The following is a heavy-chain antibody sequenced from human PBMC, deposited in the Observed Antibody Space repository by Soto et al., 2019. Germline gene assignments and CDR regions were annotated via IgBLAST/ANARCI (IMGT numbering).Heavy chain of an antibody. V-gene: IGHV1-46*03. J-gene: IGHJ5*02. CDR2: INPSGGST. D-gene: IGHD6-13*01. CDR1: GYTFTSYY. Sequence: GASVKVSCKASGYTFTSYYMHWVRQAPGQGLEWMGIINPSGGSTSYAQKFQGRVTMTRDTSTSTVYMELSSLRSEDTAVYYCARSLEAGAAAGRVWFDPWGQGTLVTVSS. CDR3: ARSLEAGAAAGRVWFDP.